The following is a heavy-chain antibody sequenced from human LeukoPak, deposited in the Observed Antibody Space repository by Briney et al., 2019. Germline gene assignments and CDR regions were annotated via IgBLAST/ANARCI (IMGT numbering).Heavy chain of an antibody. CDR1: GGSISSYY. D-gene: IGHD6-19*01. Sequence: SETPSLTCTVSGGSISSYYWSWIRQPPGKGLEWIGYIYYSGSTNYNPSLKSRVTISVDTSKNQFSLKLSSVTAADTAVYYCARLYSSGWYDAFDIWGQGTMVTVSS. J-gene: IGHJ3*02. V-gene: IGHV4-59*01. CDR2: IYYSGST. CDR3: ARLYSSGWYDAFDI.